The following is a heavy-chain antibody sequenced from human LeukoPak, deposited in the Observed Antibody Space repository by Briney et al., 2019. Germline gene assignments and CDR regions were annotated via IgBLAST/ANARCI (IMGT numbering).Heavy chain of an antibody. J-gene: IGHJ3*02. D-gene: IGHD5-24*01. CDR2: IYYSGST. V-gene: IGHV4-59*08. Sequence: SETLSLTCTVSGGSISSYYWSWIRQPPGKGLEWIGYIYYSGSTSYNPSLKSRVVILVDTSKNQFSLKLSSVTAADTAAYYCARHERDASLDHALDIWGQGTMVTVSS. CDR1: GGSISSYY. CDR3: ARHERDASLDHALDI.